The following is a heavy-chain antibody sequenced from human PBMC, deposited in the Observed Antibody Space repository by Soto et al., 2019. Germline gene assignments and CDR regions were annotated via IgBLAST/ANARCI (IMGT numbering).Heavy chain of an antibody. CDR3: ARVAEGVVTIFGVVIWRWFDP. D-gene: IGHD3-3*01. J-gene: IGHJ5*02. Sequence: PGGSLRLSCAASGFTFSSYWMHWVRQAPGKGLVWVSRINSDGSSTSYADSVKGRFTISRDNAKNTLYLQMNSLRAEDTAVYYCARVAEGVVTIFGVVIWRWFDPWGQGTLVTVSS. CDR1: GFTFSSYW. V-gene: IGHV3-74*01. CDR2: INSDGSST.